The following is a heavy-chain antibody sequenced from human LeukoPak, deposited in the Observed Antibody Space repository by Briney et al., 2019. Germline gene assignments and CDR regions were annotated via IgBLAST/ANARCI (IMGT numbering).Heavy chain of an antibody. CDR1: GGSFSGYY. CDR3: AREGAAMDV. CDR2: INSDGSST. Sequence: ETLSLTCAVYGGSFSGYYWSWIRQPPGKGLVWVSRINSDGSSTTYADSVKGRFTISRDNAKNTLYLQMNSLRAEDTAVYYCAREGAAMDVWGQGTTVTVSS. V-gene: IGHV3-74*01. D-gene: IGHD1-26*01. J-gene: IGHJ6*02.